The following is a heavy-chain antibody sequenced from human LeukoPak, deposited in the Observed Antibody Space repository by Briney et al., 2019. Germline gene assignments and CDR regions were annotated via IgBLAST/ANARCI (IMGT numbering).Heavy chain of an antibody. J-gene: IGHJ5*02. V-gene: IGHV1-69*05. CDR2: IIPIFGTA. CDR3: ARAAPLGGTPYNWFDP. Sequence: PWASVKVSCKASGGTFSSYAISWVRQAPGQGLEWMGGIIPIFGTANYAQKFQGRVTITTDESTSTAYMELSSLRSEDTAVYYCARAAPLGGTPYNWFDPWGQGTLVTVSS. CDR1: GGTFSSYA. D-gene: IGHD1-26*01.